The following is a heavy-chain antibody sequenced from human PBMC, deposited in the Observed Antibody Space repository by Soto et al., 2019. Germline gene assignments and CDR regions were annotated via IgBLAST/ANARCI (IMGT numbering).Heavy chain of an antibody. J-gene: IGHJ4*02. Sequence: SETLSLTCTVSGCSISSGDYYWSWIRQPPGKGLEWIGYIYYSGSTYYNPSLKSRVTISVDTSKNQFSLKLSSVTAADTAVYYCARVYKDGFYYFDYWGQGTLVTVAS. V-gene: IGHV4-30-4*01. CDR2: IYYSGST. D-gene: IGHD1-1*01. CDR1: GCSISSGDYY. CDR3: ARVYKDGFYYFDY.